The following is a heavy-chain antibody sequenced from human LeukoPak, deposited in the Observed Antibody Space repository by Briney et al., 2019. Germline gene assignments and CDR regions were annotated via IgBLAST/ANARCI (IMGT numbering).Heavy chain of an antibody. CDR3: ARGGWFGELLFDY. CDR2: INWNGGST. Sequence: GGSLRLSCAASGFTFDDYGMSWVRQAPGKGLEWVSGINWNGGSTGYADSVKGRFTIPRDNAKNTLYLQVNSLRAEDTALYYCARGGWFGELLFDYWGQGTLVTVSS. J-gene: IGHJ4*02. CDR1: GFTFDDYG. D-gene: IGHD3-10*01. V-gene: IGHV3-20*04.